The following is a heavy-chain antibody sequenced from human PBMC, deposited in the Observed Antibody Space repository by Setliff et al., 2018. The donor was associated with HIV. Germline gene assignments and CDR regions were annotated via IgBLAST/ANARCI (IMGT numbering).Heavy chain of an antibody. Sequence: SETLSLTCTVSGGSISTYFWSWIRQPPGKGLEWIGSIYFTGSSDNNPSLKSRVTMPVDTSKNQFSLEMISVTAADTAVYYCARHREGDTWPYYFYVDVWGKGTTVTVSS. CDR1: GGSISTYF. CDR2: IYFTGSS. V-gene: IGHV4-59*08. D-gene: IGHD1-26*01. CDR3: ARHREGDTWPYYFYVDV. J-gene: IGHJ6*03.